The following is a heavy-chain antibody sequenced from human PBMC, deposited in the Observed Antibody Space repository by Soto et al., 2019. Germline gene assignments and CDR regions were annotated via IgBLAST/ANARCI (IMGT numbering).Heavy chain of an antibody. CDR2: IWYDGSNK. CDR3: ARDGGYSGYGGSGVDFDY. Sequence: GGSLRLSCAASGFTFSSYGMHWVRQAPGKGLEWVAVIWYDGSNKYYADSVKGRFTISRDNSKNTLYLQMNSLRAEDTAVYYCARDGGYSGYGGSGVDFDYWGQGTLVTVSS. J-gene: IGHJ4*02. D-gene: IGHD5-12*01. CDR1: GFTFSSYG. V-gene: IGHV3-33*01.